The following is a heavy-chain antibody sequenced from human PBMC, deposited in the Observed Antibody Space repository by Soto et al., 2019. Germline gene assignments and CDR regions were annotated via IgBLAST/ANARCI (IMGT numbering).Heavy chain of an antibody. Sequence: QVQLVQSGAEVKKPGSSVKVSCKASGGTFSSYAISWVRQAPGQGLEWMGGFIPIFGTANYAQKFQGRVRITADESTTTAYMELSRLRSEDTAVYCCARDSTAMDLFDYWGQGSLVTVPS. J-gene: IGHJ4*02. V-gene: IGHV1-69*01. CDR2: FIPIFGTA. D-gene: IGHD5-18*01. CDR1: GGTFSSYA. CDR3: ARDSTAMDLFDY.